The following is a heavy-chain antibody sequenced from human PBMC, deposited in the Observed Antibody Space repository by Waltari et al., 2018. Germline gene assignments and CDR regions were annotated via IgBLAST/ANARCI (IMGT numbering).Heavy chain of an antibody. Sequence: VKLVQSGGEVKKPGASVKVSCTASGYTFISNGISWVRQAPGQGLAWVGGGSGYDENTKYAQKFQCRVSLTADTATNTAYMELTSLTADDTAVYYCAHSDYRSSWYTMDVWGQGTTVSVSS. CDR3: AHSDYRSSWYTMDV. J-gene: IGHJ6*02. D-gene: IGHD6-13*01. V-gene: IGHV1-18*01. CDR2: GSGYDENT. CDR1: GYTFISNG.